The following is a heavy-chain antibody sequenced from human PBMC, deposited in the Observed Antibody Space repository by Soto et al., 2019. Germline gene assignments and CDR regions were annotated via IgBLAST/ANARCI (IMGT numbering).Heavy chain of an antibody. Sequence: ASVKVSCKASGYTFTNNDINWVRQATGQGLEWMGWMSPRSGKTGYAQKFQGRLTMTTDPSINTAYMELSSLRSEDTAVYYCARGRFLEWLNPLLDYWGQGTLVTVSS. J-gene: IGHJ4*02. D-gene: IGHD3-3*01. CDR1: GYTFTNND. CDR3: ARGRFLEWLNPLLDY. V-gene: IGHV1-8*01. CDR2: MSPRSGKT.